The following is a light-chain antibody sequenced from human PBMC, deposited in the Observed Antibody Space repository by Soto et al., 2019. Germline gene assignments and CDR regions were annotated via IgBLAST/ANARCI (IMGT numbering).Light chain of an antibody. J-gene: IGKJ1*01. CDR2: AAS. V-gene: IGKV1-39*01. CDR3: QQTYSAPWT. CDR1: QSITKY. Sequence: DIQMTQSPSSLSASVGDRVTVTCRASQSITKYLNWYEQKPGKAPKLLIYAASSLQSGVPSRFSGSGSGTHFTLTINSLQPEDFATYYCQQTYSAPWTFGQGTNVEIK.